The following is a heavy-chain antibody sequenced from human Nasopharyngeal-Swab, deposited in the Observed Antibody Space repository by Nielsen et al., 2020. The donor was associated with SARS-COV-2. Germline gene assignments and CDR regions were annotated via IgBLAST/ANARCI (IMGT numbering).Heavy chain of an antibody. J-gene: IGHJ4*02. CDR1: GFTFSSYE. V-gene: IGHV3-48*03. CDR2: ISSSGSTI. Sequence: SLKISCAASGFTFSSYEMNLVRQAPGKGLEWVSYISSSGSTIYYADPVKGRFTISRDNAKNSLYLQMNSLRAEDTAVYYCARDGGSWDFDYWGQGTLVTVSS. CDR3: ARDGGSWDFDY. D-gene: IGHD2-15*01.